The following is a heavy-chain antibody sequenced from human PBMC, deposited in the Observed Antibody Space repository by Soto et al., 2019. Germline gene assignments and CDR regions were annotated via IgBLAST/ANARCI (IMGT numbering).Heavy chain of an antibody. V-gene: IGHV4-59*03. J-gene: IGHJ3*01. CDR1: GAAMSSYY. CDR3: ATDSTVYYSGAFDV. CDR2: IYNTGTT. Sequence: QLQESGPGLVKPSETLSLTCTVSGAAMSSYYWSWVRQSPGKGLEWIGYIYNTGTTDYNPSLKSRVTISVERSKFPCSLTLTSVTAAVTAVYYCATDSTVYYSGAFDVWGQGARVIVSS. D-gene: IGHD3-22*01.